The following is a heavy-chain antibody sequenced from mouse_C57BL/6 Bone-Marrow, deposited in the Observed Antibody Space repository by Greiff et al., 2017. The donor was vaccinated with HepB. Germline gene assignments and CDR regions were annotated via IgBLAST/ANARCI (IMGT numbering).Heavy chain of an antibody. CDR1: GFTFSSYT. CDR2: ISGGGGNT. Sequence: EVQRVESGGGLVKPGGSLKLSCAASGFTFSSYTMSWVRQTPEKRLEWVATISGGGGNTYYPDSVKGRFTISRDNAKNTLYLQMSSLRSEDTALYYCARKTGAWFAYWGQGTLVTVSA. V-gene: IGHV5-9*01. J-gene: IGHJ3*01. CDR3: ARKTGAWFAY.